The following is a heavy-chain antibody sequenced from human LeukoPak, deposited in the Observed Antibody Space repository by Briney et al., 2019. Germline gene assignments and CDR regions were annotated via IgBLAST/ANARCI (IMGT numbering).Heavy chain of an antibody. Sequence: PGGSLRLSCAAPGFTFRIYAVSWARHAPGKGLEGVSAFSGSGGSTYYADSVTGRFTISRDNSKNTLYLQMNSLRAEVTAVCYCAKDAITMVRGVNNYYYYGMDVWGQGTTVTVSS. V-gene: IGHV3-23*01. CDR1: GFTFRIYA. CDR2: FSGSGGST. J-gene: IGHJ6*02. CDR3: AKDAITMVRGVNNYYYYGMDV. D-gene: IGHD3-10*01.